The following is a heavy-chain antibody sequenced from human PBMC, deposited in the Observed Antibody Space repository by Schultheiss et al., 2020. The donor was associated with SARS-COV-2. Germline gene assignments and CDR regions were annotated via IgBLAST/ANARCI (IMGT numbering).Heavy chain of an antibody. V-gene: IGHV4-61*08. Sequence: SQTLSLTCTVSGGSISSGGYYWSWIRQHPGKGLEWIGYIYYSGSTNYNPSLKSRVTISVDTSKNQFSLKLSSVTAADTAVYYCARSRIVGATTDAFDIWGQGTMVTVSS. CDR3: ARSRIVGATTDAFDI. CDR2: IYYSGST. D-gene: IGHD1-26*01. J-gene: IGHJ3*02. CDR1: GGSISSGGYY.